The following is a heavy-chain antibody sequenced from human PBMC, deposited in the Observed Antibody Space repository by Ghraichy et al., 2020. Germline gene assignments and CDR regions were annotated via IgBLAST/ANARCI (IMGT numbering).Heavy chain of an antibody. CDR3: ARAPYDDDGFYDDGFDI. CDR2: IYQSGST. V-gene: IGHV4-30-2*01. CDR1: GGSINSGSFS. J-gene: IGHJ3*02. Sequence: SQTLSLTCAVSGGSINSGSFSWSWIRQPPGKGLEWNGYIYQSGSTYYNPSLKSRVTISLDDSKNQFSLRLTSVTAADTAVYYCARAPYDDDGFYDDGFDIWGQGTMFTVSS. D-gene: IGHD3-22*01.